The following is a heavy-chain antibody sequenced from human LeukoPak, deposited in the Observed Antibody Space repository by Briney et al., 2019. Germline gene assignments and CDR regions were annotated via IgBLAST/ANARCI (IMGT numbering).Heavy chain of an antibody. V-gene: IGHV4-59*12. J-gene: IGHJ6*02. CDR3: AREPGIAVAGTRNIGYYGMDV. CDR1: GGSISSYY. Sequence: PSETLSLTCTVSGGSISSYYWSWLRQPPGKGLEWIGYIYYSGSTNYNPSLKSRVTISVDTSKNQFSLKLSSVTAADTAVYYCAREPGIAVAGTRNIGYYGMDVWGQGTTVTVSS. D-gene: IGHD6-19*01. CDR2: IYYSGST.